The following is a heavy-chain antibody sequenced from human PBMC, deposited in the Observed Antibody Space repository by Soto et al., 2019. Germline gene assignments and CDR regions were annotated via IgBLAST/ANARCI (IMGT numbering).Heavy chain of an antibody. CDR3: ARGEQYSGRIFDY. CDR1: GDSVSSNSAG. CDR2: TYYRSKWYY. Sequence: PSQTLSLTCAITGDSVSSNSAGWSWVRQSPSRGLDWLGRTYYRSKWYYEYAVSVRGRITINPDTSKNQYSLQLNSVTPEDTAVYLCARGEQYSGRIFDYWGQGTLVTVSS. D-gene: IGHD1-26*01. V-gene: IGHV6-1*01. J-gene: IGHJ4*01.